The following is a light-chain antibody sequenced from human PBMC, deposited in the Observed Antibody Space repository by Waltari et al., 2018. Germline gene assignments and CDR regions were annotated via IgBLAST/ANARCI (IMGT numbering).Light chain of an antibody. J-gene: IGLJ3*02. Sequence: QSVLTQAPSVSAAPGQTVTISCPGTTPKLGNNYLSWYQQLPGAAPKIVIYEDNRRPSGIPDRFSGSKSGASATLGITGLQTGDEADYYCGSWDSSLGIGVLGGGTRLTVL. V-gene: IGLV1-51*01. CDR1: TPKLGNNY. CDR2: EDN. CDR3: GSWDSSLGIGV.